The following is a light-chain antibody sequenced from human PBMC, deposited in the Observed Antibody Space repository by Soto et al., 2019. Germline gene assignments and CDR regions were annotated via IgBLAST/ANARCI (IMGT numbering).Light chain of an antibody. Sequence: EIVLTQSPGTLSLSPGERVTLSCRASQSVSSSYLAWYQQKPGQAPRLLIYGASSRATGIPDRFSGSGSGTDFTLTISRLETEDFAAYYCQQYGSSSLTFGPGTKVDIK. V-gene: IGKV3-20*01. CDR1: QSVSSSY. CDR2: GAS. CDR3: QQYGSSSLT. J-gene: IGKJ3*01.